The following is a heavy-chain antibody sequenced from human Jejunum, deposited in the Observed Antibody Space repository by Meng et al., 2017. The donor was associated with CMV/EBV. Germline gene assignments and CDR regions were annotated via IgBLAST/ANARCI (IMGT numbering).Heavy chain of an antibody. V-gene: IGHV4-4*02. CDR1: GASITGTDW. J-gene: IGHJ4*02. Sequence: SGASITGTDWWNWVRQPPGKGLEWIGEISPRGSTNYNPSLKSRVTISADKSKNQFSLNLNSVTAADTAIYYCARGLDTSGYYSFLDFWGQGTLVTVSS. D-gene: IGHD3-22*01. CDR3: ARGLDTSGYYSFLDF. CDR2: ISPRGST.